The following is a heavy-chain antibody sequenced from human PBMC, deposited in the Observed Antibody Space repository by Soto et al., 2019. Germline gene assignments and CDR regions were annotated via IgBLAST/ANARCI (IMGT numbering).Heavy chain of an antibody. Sequence: SETLSLTCTVSGGSISSYYWSWIRQPPGKGLEWIAYIYYTGTTAYNSSLKSRVTISLDTPKNQFSLSLRSVTPADTAVYYCARSYSSSGYYYYGMDVWGQGTTVTVS. CDR1: GGSISSYY. J-gene: IGHJ6*02. D-gene: IGHD3-22*01. CDR2: IYYTGTT. V-gene: IGHV4-59*01. CDR3: ARSYSSSGYYYYGMDV.